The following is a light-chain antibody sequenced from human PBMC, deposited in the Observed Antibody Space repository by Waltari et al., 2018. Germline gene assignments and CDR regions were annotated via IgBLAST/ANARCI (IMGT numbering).Light chain of an antibody. V-gene: IGLV2-23*02. J-gene: IGLJ3*02. CDR1: NGDVGSYNL. CDR2: EVT. CDR3: FSYAGSRNWV. Sequence: QSALTQAAPVSGSPGQSIPMSCTGTNGDVGSYNLLSGYQQNPGKAPKLMIFEVTKRPSGVSNRSSGSKSGHTASLTISGLQAEDEAHYYCFSYAGSRNWVFGGGTKLTVL.